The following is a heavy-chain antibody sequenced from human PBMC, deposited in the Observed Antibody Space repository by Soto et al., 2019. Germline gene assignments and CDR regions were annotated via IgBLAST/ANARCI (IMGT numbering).Heavy chain of an antibody. D-gene: IGHD3-10*01. J-gene: IGHJ4*02. CDR3: ARSAPQSGSYLHLFDY. CDR1: GGTFSRHA. CDR2: IIPFFGTP. Sequence: SVKVSCKAAGGTFSRHAISWVRQAPGQGLEWMGGIIPFFGTPNYAQKFQGRVTVTADKSTSTAYMELSSLRSEDTAVYYCARSAPQSGSYLHLFDYWGQGTLVTVSS. V-gene: IGHV1-69*06.